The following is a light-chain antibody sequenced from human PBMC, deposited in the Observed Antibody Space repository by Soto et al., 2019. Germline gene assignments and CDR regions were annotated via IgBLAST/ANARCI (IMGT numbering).Light chain of an antibody. Sequence: QSALTQPASVSGSPGQSITISCTGTSSDVGNYILVSWYQQHPGKAPKLMIYEGSKRPSGVSNRFSGSKSGNTASLTISGLQAEDEGDYYCCSYASISTPVFGGGTKLIVL. V-gene: IGLV2-23*01. CDR2: EGS. CDR1: SSDVGNYIL. CDR3: CSYASISTPV. J-gene: IGLJ2*01.